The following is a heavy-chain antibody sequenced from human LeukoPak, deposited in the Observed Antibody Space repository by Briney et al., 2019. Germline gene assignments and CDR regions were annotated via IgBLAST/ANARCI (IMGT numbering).Heavy chain of an antibody. CDR2: IRYDGSNK. V-gene: IGHV3-30*02. D-gene: IGHD1-14*01. CDR3: AKNPPRAAGGSEPDY. Sequence: GGSLRLSCAASGFTSSSYGMHWVRQAPGKGLEWVAFIRYDGSNKYYADSVKGRFTISRDNSKNTLYLQMNSLRAEDTAVYYCAKNPPRAAGGSEPDYWGQGTLVTVSS. CDR1: GFTSSSYG. J-gene: IGHJ4*02.